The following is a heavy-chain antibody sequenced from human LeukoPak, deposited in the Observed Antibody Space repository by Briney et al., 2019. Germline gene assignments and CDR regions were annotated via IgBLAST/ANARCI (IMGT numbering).Heavy chain of an antibody. V-gene: IGHV3-48*03. CDR2: ISSSGSTI. Sequence: GGSLRLSCAASGFTFSSYEMNWVRQAPGKGLEWVSYISSSGSTIYYADSVKGRFTISRDNAKNSLYLQMNSLRAEDTAVYYCARLSHDCSGGSCYYNWFDPWGQGTLVTVSS. CDR3: ARLSHDCSGGSCYYNWFDP. CDR1: GFTFSSYE. D-gene: IGHD2-15*01. J-gene: IGHJ5*02.